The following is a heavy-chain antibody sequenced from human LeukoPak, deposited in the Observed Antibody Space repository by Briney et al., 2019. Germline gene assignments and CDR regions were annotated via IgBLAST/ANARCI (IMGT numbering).Heavy chain of an antibody. J-gene: IGHJ3*02. D-gene: IGHD3-22*01. Sequence: SETLSLTCTVSGASISSYYWTWIRQPAEKGLEWIGRIYATGSTNDNPSLKSRVTISVDKCKSQFSLNLTSVSAADTAVYYCARGDDYYLAFDIWGQGTMVTVSS. V-gene: IGHV4-4*07. CDR3: ARGDDYYLAFDI. CDR1: GASISSYY. CDR2: IYATGST.